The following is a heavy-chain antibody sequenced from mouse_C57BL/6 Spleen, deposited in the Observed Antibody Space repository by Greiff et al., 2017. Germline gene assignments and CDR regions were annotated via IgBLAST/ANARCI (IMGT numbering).Heavy chain of an antibody. V-gene: IGHV1-19*01. J-gene: IGHJ2*01. CDR2: INPYNGGT. CDR3: ARDERLDY. CDR1: GYTFTDYY. D-gene: IGHD2-12*01. Sequence: VQLQQSGPVLVKPGASVKMSCKASGYTFTDYYMNWVKQSHGKSLEWIGVINPYNGGTSYNQKFKGKATLTVDKSSSTAYMELNSLTSDDSAVYYCARDERLDYWGQGTTLTVSS.